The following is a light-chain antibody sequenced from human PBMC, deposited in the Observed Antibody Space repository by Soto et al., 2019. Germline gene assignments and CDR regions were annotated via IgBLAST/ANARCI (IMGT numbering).Light chain of an antibody. Sequence: QSVLTQPPSASGTPGQRVSITCSGSDSNIGSNSVPWYQQVPGMAPKLLVYKSDQRPSGVPDRFSGSKSVTSASLAISGLRAEDEAEYYCATWDDGLSGVLFGGGTKVTVL. J-gene: IGLJ2*01. CDR2: KSD. CDR3: ATWDDGLSGVL. CDR1: DSNIGSNS. V-gene: IGLV1-47*01.